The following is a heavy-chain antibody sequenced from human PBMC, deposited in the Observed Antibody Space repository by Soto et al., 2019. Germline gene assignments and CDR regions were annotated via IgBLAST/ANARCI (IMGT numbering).Heavy chain of an antibody. D-gene: IGHD4-4*01. Sequence: EVELVESGGGLVQPGGSLRLFCAASGFIFKSYGMNWVRQAPGKGLEWISYISGSGDHTYYAQSVQGRFTISRDNSKDTLSVQMNSLRAEDTAVYFCAKSVNDYSTYYFNYWGQGILVTVSS. V-gene: IGHV3-23*04. CDR3: AKSVNDYSTYYFNY. CDR2: ISGSGDHT. J-gene: IGHJ4*02. CDR1: GFIFKSYG.